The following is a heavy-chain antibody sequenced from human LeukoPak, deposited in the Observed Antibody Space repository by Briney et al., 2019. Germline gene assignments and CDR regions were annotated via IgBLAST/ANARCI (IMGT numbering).Heavy chain of an antibody. J-gene: IGHJ4*02. D-gene: IGHD6-13*01. Sequence: SETLSLTCTVSGGSINSYYWSWIRQPPGKGLEWIGYIYYSGSTNYNPSLKSRVTISVDTSKDQFSLRLSSVTAADTAVYYCARVTGYMTEDYFDYWGQGTLITVSS. CDR1: GGSINSYY. CDR3: ARVTGYMTEDYFDY. V-gene: IGHV4-59*01. CDR2: IYYSGST.